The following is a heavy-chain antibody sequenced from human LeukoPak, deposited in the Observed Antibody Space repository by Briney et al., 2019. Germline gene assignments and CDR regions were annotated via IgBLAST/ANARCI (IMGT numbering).Heavy chain of an antibody. D-gene: IGHD3-22*01. V-gene: IGHV1-46*01. J-gene: IGHJ3*02. CDR2: INPSGGST. Sequence: ASVKVSCKASGYTFTSYYMYWVRQAPGQGLEWMGIINPSGGSTSYAQKFQGRVTMTRDTSTSTVYMELSSLRSEDTAVYYCARVAVIKGNYYDSEDAFDIWGQGTMVTVSS. CDR1: GYTFTSYY. CDR3: ARVAVIKGNYYDSEDAFDI.